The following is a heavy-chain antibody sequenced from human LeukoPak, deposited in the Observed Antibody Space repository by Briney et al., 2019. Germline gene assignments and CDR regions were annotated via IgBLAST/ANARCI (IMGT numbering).Heavy chain of an antibody. CDR1: GFSFSSCA. CDR3: AKTAAVGID. Sequence: GGSLRLSCAASGFSFSSCAMSWVRQAAGKGLEWVSTISGSGSSTYYADSVKGRFTISRDNSKNTLYLQMNSLRAEDTAVYYCAKTAAVGIDWGQGTLVTVSS. J-gene: IGHJ4*02. V-gene: IGHV3-23*01. D-gene: IGHD6-25*01. CDR2: ISGSGSST.